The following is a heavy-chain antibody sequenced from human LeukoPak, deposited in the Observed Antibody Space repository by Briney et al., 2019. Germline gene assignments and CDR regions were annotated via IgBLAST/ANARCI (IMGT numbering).Heavy chain of an antibody. CDR2: ISAYNGNT. J-gene: IGHJ5*02. D-gene: IGHD3-3*01. Sequence: ASVKVSCKASGYTFTSYGISWVRQAPGQGLEWMGWISAYNGNTNYAQKLQGRVTMTADTSTSTAYMELRSLRSDDTAVYYCARLGYYDFWGGYYQAGVFDPWGQGTLVTVSS. V-gene: IGHV1-18*01. CDR1: GYTFTSYG. CDR3: ARLGYYDFWGGYYQAGVFDP.